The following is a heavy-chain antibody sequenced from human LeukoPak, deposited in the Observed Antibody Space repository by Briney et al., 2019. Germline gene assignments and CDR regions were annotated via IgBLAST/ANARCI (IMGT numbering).Heavy chain of an antibody. CDR3: ARDLEAANTYYFDY. V-gene: IGHV3-48*03. CDR2: ISSSGSTI. D-gene: IGHD6-13*01. Sequence: GGSLRLSCAASGFTFSSYEMNWVRQAPGKGLEWVSYISSSGSTIYYADSVKGRFTISRDNAKNSLYLQMNSLRAEDTAVYYCARDLEAANTYYFDYWGQGTMVTVSS. CDR1: GFTFSSYE. J-gene: IGHJ4*02.